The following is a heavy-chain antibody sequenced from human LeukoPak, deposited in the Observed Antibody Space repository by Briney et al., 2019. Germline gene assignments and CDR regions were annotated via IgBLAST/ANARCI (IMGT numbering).Heavy chain of an antibody. CDR2: IWNDGSNQ. V-gene: IGHV3-33*08. Sequence: PGRSLRLSCAASGFTFSSYAMHWVRQAPGKGLEWVAFIWNDGSNQNYADSVKGRFTISRDNSKKMVYVQMNSLRVDDTAVYYCARDWYYDSAGYFPYWGLGTLVTVSS. D-gene: IGHD3-22*01. CDR1: GFTFSSYA. CDR3: ARDWYYDSAGYFPY. J-gene: IGHJ4*02.